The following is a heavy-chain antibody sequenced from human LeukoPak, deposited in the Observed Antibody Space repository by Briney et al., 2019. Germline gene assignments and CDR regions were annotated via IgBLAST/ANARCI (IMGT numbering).Heavy chain of an antibody. V-gene: IGHV3-30*18. CDR1: GFTFTCCG. CDR2: ISSSDGNSK. D-gene: IGHD3-3*01. J-gene: IGHJ4*02. CDR3: AKWSGNRPLYYFDY. Sequence: GGSLRLSRGTSGFTFTCCGMHWVRQASGRGLEWVAAISSSDGNSKYYADSVKGRFTISRDNSKSTVYLRMNSLRADDTAVYYCAKWSGNRPLYYFDYWGQGTLVTVSS.